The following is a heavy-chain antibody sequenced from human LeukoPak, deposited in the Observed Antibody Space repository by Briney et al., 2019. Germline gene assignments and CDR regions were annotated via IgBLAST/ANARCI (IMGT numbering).Heavy chain of an antibody. CDR2: IKQEVSET. V-gene: IGHV3-7*01. CDR3: ARVIAARPARRTYYYMDV. J-gene: IGHJ6*03. CDR1: GFTFSSDW. Sequence: ECLRLSCAPSGFTFSSDWTGWGRQAPRDGRGWVANIKQEVSETYYMDSVKGRFAISRDNTKDSLYLQMNRLRAEDTAVYHCARVIAARPARRTYYYMDVWGKGTTVTVSS. D-gene: IGHD6-6*01.